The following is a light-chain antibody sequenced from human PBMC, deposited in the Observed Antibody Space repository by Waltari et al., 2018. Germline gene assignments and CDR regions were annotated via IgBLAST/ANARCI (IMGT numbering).Light chain of an antibody. CDR1: QSVLYSSNNKNY. J-gene: IGKJ1*01. Sequence: DIVMTQSPDSLAVSLGERATINCKYSQSVLYSSNNKNYLAWYQQKPGQPPKLLIYWASTRESGVPDRFSGSGSGTDFTLTISSLQAEDVAVYYCQQYYRTPPTFGQGTKVEIK. V-gene: IGKV4-1*01. CDR3: QQYYRTPPT. CDR2: WAS.